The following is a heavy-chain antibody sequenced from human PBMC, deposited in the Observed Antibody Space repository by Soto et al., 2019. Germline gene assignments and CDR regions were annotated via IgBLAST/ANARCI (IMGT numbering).Heavy chain of an antibody. D-gene: IGHD1-26*01. CDR1: GFTFSSYG. Sequence: QVQLVESGGGVVQPGRSLRLSCAASGFTFSSYGMHWVRQAPGKGLEWVAVIWYDGSNKYYADSVKGRFTISRDNSKNTLYLQMNSLRAEDTAVYYCARAIGSGGFDFWGQGTMVTVSS. V-gene: IGHV3-33*01. J-gene: IGHJ3*01. CDR3: ARAIGSGGFDF. CDR2: IWYDGSNK.